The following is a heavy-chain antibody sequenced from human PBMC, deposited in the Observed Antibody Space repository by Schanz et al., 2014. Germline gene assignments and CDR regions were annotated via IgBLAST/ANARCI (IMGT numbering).Heavy chain of an antibody. CDR1: GFGFSSYS. Sequence: EVQLVESGGGLIQPGGSLRLSCAASGFGFSSYSMNWVRQAPGKGLEWVSYISGSSRTIYYADSMKGRFTISGDSSKYTVYLQMNSLRADDTAVYYCARGGPAYYFDDWGQGTLVTVSS. CDR3: ARGGPAYYFDD. V-gene: IGHV3-48*01. CDR2: ISGSSRTI. J-gene: IGHJ4*02.